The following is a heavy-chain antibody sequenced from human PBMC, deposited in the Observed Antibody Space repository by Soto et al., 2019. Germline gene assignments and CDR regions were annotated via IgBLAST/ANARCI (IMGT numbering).Heavy chain of an antibody. J-gene: IGHJ6*02. CDR3: ARGASYGEYYYNYGMDV. CDR1: GVTFSSYG. V-gene: IGHV3-30*03. Sequence: GGSLRLSCAASGVTFSSYGMYWVRQAPGKGLEWVAIISYDGSNRYHADSVKGRFTITRDNSKNTLFLQMNSLRAEDTAVYYCARGASYGEYYYNYGMDVWGQGTTVTVSS. D-gene: IGHD3-16*01. CDR2: ISYDGSNR.